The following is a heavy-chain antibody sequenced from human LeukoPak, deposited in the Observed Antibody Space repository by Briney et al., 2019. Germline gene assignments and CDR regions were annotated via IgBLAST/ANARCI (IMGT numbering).Heavy chain of an antibody. Sequence: GGSLRLSCAASGFTFTSYNMNWFRQAPGKGLEWVSYISSDSKTIYYADSVRGRFTISRDNPKNSLYLQMNRLRAEDTALYYCSTDTYYYESSGNRDYWGQGTLVTVSS. V-gene: IGHV3-48*01. CDR3: STDTYYYESSGNRDY. CDR1: GFTFTSYN. D-gene: IGHD3-22*01. CDR2: ISSDSKTI. J-gene: IGHJ4*02.